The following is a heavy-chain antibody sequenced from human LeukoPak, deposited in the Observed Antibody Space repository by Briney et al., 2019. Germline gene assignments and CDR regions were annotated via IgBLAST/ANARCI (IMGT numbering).Heavy chain of an antibody. V-gene: IGHV4-59*01. CDR3: ATNAARPWGIFDY. Sequence: SETLSLTCTVSGGSMSGFYWGWIRQPPGKGLEWIGYIYYSGSTNYNPSLQSRVTISVDTSKNQFSLNLSSVTAADTAVYYCATNAARPWGIFDYWGQGTLVTVSS. CDR1: GGSMSGFY. D-gene: IGHD6-6*01. CDR2: IYYSGST. J-gene: IGHJ4*02.